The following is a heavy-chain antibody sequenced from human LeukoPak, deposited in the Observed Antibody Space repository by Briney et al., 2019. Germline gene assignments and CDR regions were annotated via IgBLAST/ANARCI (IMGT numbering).Heavy chain of an antibody. D-gene: IGHD4-17*01. Sequence: GGSLRLSCAASGFTFSSYAMHWVRQAPGKGLEWVAVISYDGSNKYYADSVKGRFTISRDNSKNTLYLQMNSLRAEDTAVYYCAKVYGDDDFDYWGQGTLVTVSS. CDR2: ISYDGSNK. J-gene: IGHJ4*02. V-gene: IGHV3-30*04. CDR3: AKVYGDDDFDY. CDR1: GFTFSSYA.